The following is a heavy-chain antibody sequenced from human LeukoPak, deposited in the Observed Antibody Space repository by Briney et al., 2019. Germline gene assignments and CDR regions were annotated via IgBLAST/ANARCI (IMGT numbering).Heavy chain of an antibody. Sequence: GGSLRLSCAASGVTLSSNYMSWGRQAPGRGREGGSVIYSGGRTYYSDAVKGRFTISRDNSKNTLYLQMNSLRAEDTAVYYCARVKGAAGTDYWGQGTLVTVSS. D-gene: IGHD6-13*01. J-gene: IGHJ4*02. CDR3: ARVKGAAGTDY. V-gene: IGHV3-66*01. CDR1: GVTLSSNY. CDR2: IYSGGRT.